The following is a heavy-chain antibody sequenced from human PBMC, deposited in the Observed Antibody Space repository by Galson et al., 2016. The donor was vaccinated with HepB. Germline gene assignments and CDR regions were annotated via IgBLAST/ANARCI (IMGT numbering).Heavy chain of an antibody. V-gene: IGHV6-1*01. CDR1: GDSVSSDSAA. J-gene: IGHJ4*02. D-gene: IGHD7-27*01. Sequence: CAISGDSVSSDSAAWDWLRQSPSRGLEWLGRTYYRSKWYTDYPESVKGRVTINPDTSKNQFSLQLNSVTPEDTAVYYCAVGHVGTAEDLPFDDWGQGTLVTASS. CDR2: TYYRSKWYT. CDR3: AVGHVGTAEDLPFDD.